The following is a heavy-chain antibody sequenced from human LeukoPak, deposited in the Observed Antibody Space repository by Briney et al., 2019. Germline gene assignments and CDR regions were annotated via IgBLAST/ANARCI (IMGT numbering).Heavy chain of an antibody. CDR2: IKQDGSEK. Sequence: GGSLRLSCAASRFTFSSYWMSWVRQAPGKGLEWVANIKQDGSEKYYVDSVKGRFTISRDNSKNTLYPQMNSLRAEDTAVYYCAKPHTYYYDSSALFDYWGQGTLVTVPS. CDR3: AKPHTYYYDSSALFDY. CDR1: RFTFSSYW. D-gene: IGHD3-22*01. V-gene: IGHV3-7*01. J-gene: IGHJ4*02.